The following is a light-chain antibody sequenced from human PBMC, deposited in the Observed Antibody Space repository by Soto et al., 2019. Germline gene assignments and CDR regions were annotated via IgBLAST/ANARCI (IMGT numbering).Light chain of an antibody. V-gene: IGKV1-39*01. CDR1: QTISSY. CDR3: QQSYSSPS. CDR2: AAS. Sequence: DIQMTQSPSSLSASVGYKFTITCRASQTISSYLNWYQQKPGKAPNLLIYAASSLRSGVPSKFSGSGSGTDFTLTISSLQPEDSATYYCQQSYSSPSFGQGTRLEIK. J-gene: IGKJ5*01.